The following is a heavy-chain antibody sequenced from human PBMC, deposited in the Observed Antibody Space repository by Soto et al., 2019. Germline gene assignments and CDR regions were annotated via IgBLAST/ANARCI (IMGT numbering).Heavy chain of an antibody. D-gene: IGHD3-22*01. CDR2: INPNSGGT. J-gene: IGHJ4*02. Sequence: ASVKVSCKASGYTFTGSYMHWVRQAPGQGLEWMGWINPNSGGTNYAQKFQGRVTMTRDTSISTAYMELSRLRSDDTAVYYCARSYYYDSSGPTIDYWGQGTLVTVSS. V-gene: IGHV1-2*02. CDR3: ARSYYYDSSGPTIDY. CDR1: GYTFTGSY.